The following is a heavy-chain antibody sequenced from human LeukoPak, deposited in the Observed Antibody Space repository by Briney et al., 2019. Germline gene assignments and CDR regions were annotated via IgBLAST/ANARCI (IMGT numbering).Heavy chain of an antibody. CDR2: ISSNGGST. J-gene: IGHJ4*02. CDR3: ARGYGDFKYYFDY. V-gene: IGHV3-64*01. Sequence: GGSLRLSCVACGFTFSSDAMHWVRQAPGEGLEYVSAISSNGGSTYYANSVKGRFTISRDNFKNTLYLQMGSLRAEDTAVYYCARGYGDFKYYFDYWGQGTLVTVSP. D-gene: IGHD4-17*01. CDR1: GFTFSSDA.